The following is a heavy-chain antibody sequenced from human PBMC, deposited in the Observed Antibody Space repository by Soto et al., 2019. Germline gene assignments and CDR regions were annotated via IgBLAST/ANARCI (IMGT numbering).Heavy chain of an antibody. V-gene: IGHV1-69*01. J-gene: IGHJ4*02. D-gene: IGHD2-21*01. CDR2: IIPLFGAA. CDR1: GVTFTSET. CDR3: ATELGENPASPFDS. Sequence: QVQLVQSGAEVKKPGSSVKVSCKASGVTFTSETISWVRQAPGQGLEWMGGIIPLFGAANYAQKFQGRVTITADESTSTVYMELSSLRSYDMAVYYCATELGENPASPFDSWGQGTLVTVSS.